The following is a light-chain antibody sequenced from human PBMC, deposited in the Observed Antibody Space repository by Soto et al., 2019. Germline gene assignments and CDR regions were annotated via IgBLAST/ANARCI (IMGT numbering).Light chain of an antibody. V-gene: IGKV3-20*01. CDR2: GAS. CDR3: QQYFSLPRT. J-gene: IGKJ1*01. CDR1: QSVTSSY. Sequence: EIVLTQSPGTLSLSPGERVTLSCRASQSVTSSYLPWYQQRPGQAPRLLIYGASRRATGIPDRFSGSGSGTDFTLTISSLQAEDVALYYCQQYFSLPRTFGQGTKVDIK.